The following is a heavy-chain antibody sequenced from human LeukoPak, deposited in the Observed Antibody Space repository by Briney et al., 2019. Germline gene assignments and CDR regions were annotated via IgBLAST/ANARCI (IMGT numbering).Heavy chain of an antibody. V-gene: IGHV1-8*01. CDR1: GYTFGNYD. CDR3: ARDPSYYYHSSGSSGY. CDR2: MNPNSGNK. D-gene: IGHD3-22*01. J-gene: IGHJ4*02. Sequence: ASVKVSCKASGYTFGNYDINWVRQATGQGLEWMGWMNPNSGNKGYAQKFQGRVTMTRNTSISTAYMELSSLRSEDTAVYYCARDPSYYYHSSGSSGYWGQGTLVTVSS.